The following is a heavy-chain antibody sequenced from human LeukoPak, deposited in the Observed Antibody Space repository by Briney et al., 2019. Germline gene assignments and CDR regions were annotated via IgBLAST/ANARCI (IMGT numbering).Heavy chain of an antibody. D-gene: IGHD6-19*01. CDR2: IKRKSDGETS. CDR3: TADTPSSSSQAFDH. V-gene: IGHV3-15*07. CDR1: GFIFSDVW. J-gene: IGHJ4*02. Sequence: GRSLRLSCAASGFIFSDVWMNWVRQAPGKGLEWVGRIKRKSDGETSAYAAPVKGRFTISRDDSKNTLFLQMNSLKTEDTAMYYCTADTPSSSSQAFDHWGQGTLVTVSS.